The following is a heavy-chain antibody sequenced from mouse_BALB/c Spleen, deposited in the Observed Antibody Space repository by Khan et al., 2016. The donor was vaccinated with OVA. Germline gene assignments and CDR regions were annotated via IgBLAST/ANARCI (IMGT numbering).Heavy chain of an antibody. CDR1: GYTFPDYV. V-gene: IGHV1-77*01. Sequence: QVQLQQSGPELVKPGASVKMSCKASGYTFPDYVMNWVKQRNGQGLEWLGQIYPGSDSTYYNEKFKGKATLTADRSASTAYMQLSNLTSEYSAVYFCARAGWDVFAYWGQGTLVTVSA. D-gene: IGHD4-1*01. CDR3: ARAGWDVFAY. J-gene: IGHJ3*01. CDR2: IYPGSDST.